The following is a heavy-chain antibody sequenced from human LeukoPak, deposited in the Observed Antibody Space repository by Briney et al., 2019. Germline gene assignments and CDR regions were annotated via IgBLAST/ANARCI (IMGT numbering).Heavy chain of an antibody. V-gene: IGHV3-30-3*01. J-gene: IGHJ4*02. CDR2: ISYDGSNK. CDR1: GFTFSSYA. D-gene: IGHD3-22*01. CDR3: AREVWHDSSGAYFDY. Sequence: GGALRLSCAASGFTFSSYAMHWVRQAPGKGLEWGAVISYDGSNKYYADSVKGRFTISRDNAKNTLHLKMNSPRAQDTAVYYCAREVWHDSSGAYFDYWGQRTLVTVSS.